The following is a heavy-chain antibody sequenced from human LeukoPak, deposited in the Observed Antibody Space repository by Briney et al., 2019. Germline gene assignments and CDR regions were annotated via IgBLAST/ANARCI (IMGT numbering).Heavy chain of an antibody. Sequence: GGSLRLSCAASGYTFSSYAMSWVRQATGKGLEWGSSISGSGGSTFYADSVKGGFTISRDNSKNTLYLQMNSLRAEDTAVYYCAKDTTQWLPTYFDYWGQGTLVTASS. CDR1: GYTFSSYA. V-gene: IGHV3-23*01. J-gene: IGHJ4*02. CDR3: AKDTTQWLPTYFDY. D-gene: IGHD6-19*01. CDR2: ISGSGGST.